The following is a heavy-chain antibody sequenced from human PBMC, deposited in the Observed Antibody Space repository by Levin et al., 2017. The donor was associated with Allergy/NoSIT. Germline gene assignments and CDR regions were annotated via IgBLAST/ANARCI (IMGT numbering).Heavy chain of an antibody. CDR2: IRNKAHGGTT. J-gene: IGHJ4*02. Sequence: GETLKISCTGSGFTFGDYAMSWVRQAPGKGLEWVGFIRNKAHGGTTEYAAPVKGRLTIPRDDSKSIAYLQMNSLKTEDTAVYFCARGGPPNYDYNWGSYRDGYFDYWGQGTLVTVSS. CDR1: GFTFGDYA. D-gene: IGHD3-16*02. CDR3: ARGGPPNYDYNWGSYRDGYFDY. V-gene: IGHV3-49*04.